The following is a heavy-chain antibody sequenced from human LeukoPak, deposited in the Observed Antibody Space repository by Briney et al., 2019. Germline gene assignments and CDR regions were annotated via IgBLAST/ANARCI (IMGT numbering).Heavy chain of an antibody. J-gene: IGHJ6*02. V-gene: IGHV4-59*08. CDR2: IYYSGST. CDR1: GGPISRYY. D-gene: IGHD5-12*01. Sequence: PSETLSLTCTVSGGPISRYYWSWIRQPPGKGLEWIGYIYYSGSTNYNPSLKSRVTISVDTSKNQFSLKLSSVTAADTAVYYCARYSGYDYYYYYGMDVWGQGTTVTVSS. CDR3: ARYSGYDYYYYYGMDV.